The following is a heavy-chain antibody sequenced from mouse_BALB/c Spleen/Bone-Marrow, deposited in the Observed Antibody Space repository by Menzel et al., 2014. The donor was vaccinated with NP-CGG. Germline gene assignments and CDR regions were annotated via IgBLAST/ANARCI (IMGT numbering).Heavy chain of an antibody. CDR3: TRKTIYFGNSVDIDY. J-gene: IGHJ2*01. D-gene: IGHD2-1*01. CDR1: GYRFTDYE. Sequence: VQLQESGAELVRPGASVTLSCKASGYRFTDYEMHWVKLTPAHGLDWIGSIDPETGGTAYNQKFKGKATLTADESSSTAYMGLRSLTSEDSAVYYCTRKTIYFGNSVDIDYWGQGTTLSVSS. V-gene: IGHV1-15*01. CDR2: IDPETGGT.